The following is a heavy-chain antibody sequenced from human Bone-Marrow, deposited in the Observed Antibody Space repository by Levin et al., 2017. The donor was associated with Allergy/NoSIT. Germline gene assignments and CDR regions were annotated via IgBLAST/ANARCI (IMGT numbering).Heavy chain of an antibody. Sequence: GESLKISCKGSGYSLTSYWIGWVRQMPGKGLEWMGIIYPGDSDTRYSPSFQGQVTISADKSISTAYLQWSSLKASDTAMYYCATPGTYGDYALEFDYWGQGTLVTVSS. CDR3: ATPGTYGDYALEFDY. CDR2: IYPGDSDT. V-gene: IGHV5-51*01. CDR1: GYSLTSYW. J-gene: IGHJ4*02. D-gene: IGHD4-17*01.